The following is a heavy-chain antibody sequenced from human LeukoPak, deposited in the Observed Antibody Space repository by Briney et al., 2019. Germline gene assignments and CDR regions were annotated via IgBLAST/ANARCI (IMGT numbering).Heavy chain of an antibody. CDR3: ARDQRDIVVVPAAFYYYYYMDV. CDR1: GGSISSGSYY. Sequence: SETLSLTCAVSGGSISSGSYYWSWIRQPAGKGLEWIGRIYTSGSTNYNPSLKSRVTISVDTSKNQFSLKLSSVTAADTAVYYCARDQRDIVVVPAAFYYYYYMDVWGKGTTVTISS. V-gene: IGHV4-61*02. CDR2: IYTSGST. J-gene: IGHJ6*03. D-gene: IGHD2-2*01.